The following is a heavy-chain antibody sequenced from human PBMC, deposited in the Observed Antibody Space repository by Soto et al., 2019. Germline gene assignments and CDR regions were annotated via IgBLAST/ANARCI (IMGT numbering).Heavy chain of an antibody. D-gene: IGHD2-21*02. V-gene: IGHV4-59*04. CDR1: GGSISSYY. J-gene: IGHJ4*02. CDR2: IYYSGRT. CDR3: ARQRTTVVTQAYFDH. Sequence: AVSLTCTVCGGSISSYYSSWIRQTPGKGLEWIGYIYYSGRTYYNPSFKSRVTISIDTSKNQFSLKLSSVTATDTAVYYCARQRTTVVTQAYFDHWGQGALVTVSS.